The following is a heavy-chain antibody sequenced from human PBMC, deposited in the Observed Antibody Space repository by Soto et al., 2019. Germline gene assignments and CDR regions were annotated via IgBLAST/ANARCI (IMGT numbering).Heavy chain of an antibody. Sequence: QVQLVQSGAEVKKPGASVKVSCKVSGYPLTELSMHWVRQAPGKGLERMGGFEPEDGETIYAQKCQGRVTRTEDKSTDTADRELSSMRSEDTAVYYCATGPFAEAPGQFDWVLVPGLRLDYWGQGTRVTVSS. CDR3: ATGPFAEAPGQFDWVLVPGLRLDY. D-gene: IGHD3-9*01. CDR2: FEPEDGET. J-gene: IGHJ4*02. V-gene: IGHV1-24*01. CDR1: GYPLTELS.